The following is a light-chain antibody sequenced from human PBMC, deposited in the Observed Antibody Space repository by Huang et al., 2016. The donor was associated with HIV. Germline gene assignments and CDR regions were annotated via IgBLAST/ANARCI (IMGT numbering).Light chain of an antibody. J-gene: IGKJ4*01. Sequence: IVLTQSPATLAWYPGERVTLSCRASQSVGNYIAWYQQHPGQSPKLHIDDTSNRATGTPVRFSGSGSGTDFTRTISSLESEDFAVYYCQQRSSGVTFGGGTKVQVK. CDR1: QSVGNY. V-gene: IGKV3-11*01. CDR2: DTS. CDR3: QQRSSGVT.